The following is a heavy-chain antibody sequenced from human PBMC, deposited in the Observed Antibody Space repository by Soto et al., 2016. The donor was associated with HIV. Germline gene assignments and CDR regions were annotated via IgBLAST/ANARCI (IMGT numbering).Heavy chain of an antibody. CDR3: ARSKYSSSWYGCNDY. Sequence: AASGFTFDDYGMSWVRQAPGKGLEWVSGINWNGGSTGYADSVKGRFTISRDNAKNSLYLQMNSLRAEDTALYYCARSKYSSSWYGCNDYWGQGTLVTVSS. CDR1: GFTFDDYG. V-gene: IGHV3-20*04. D-gene: IGHD6-13*01. J-gene: IGHJ4*02. CDR2: INWNGGST.